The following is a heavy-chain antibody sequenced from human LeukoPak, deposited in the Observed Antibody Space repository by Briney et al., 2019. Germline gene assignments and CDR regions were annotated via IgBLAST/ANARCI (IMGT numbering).Heavy chain of an antibody. CDR1: GFTFGDYA. CDR3: TIEDCTNGVCYTLFDY. D-gene: IGHD2-8*01. V-gene: IGHV3-49*04. J-gene: IGHJ4*02. Sequence: PGRSLRLSCTASGFTFGDYAMSWVRQAPGKGVEWVGFIRSKAYVWTTEYAASVKGRFTISRDDSKSIAHLQMNSLKTEDTAVYYCTIEDCTNGVCYTLFDYWGQGTLVTVSS. CDR2: IRSKAYVWTT.